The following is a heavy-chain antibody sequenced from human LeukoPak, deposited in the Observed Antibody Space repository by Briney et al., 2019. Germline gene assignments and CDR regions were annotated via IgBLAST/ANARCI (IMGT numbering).Heavy chain of an antibody. CDR2: IRSKAYGGTT. J-gene: IGHJ6*02. CDR3: TRGPTQQWLYYGMDV. D-gene: IGHD5-18*01. CDR1: GFTFGDHA. Sequence: PGGSLRLSCSTSGFTFGDHAMSWVRQAPGKGLEWVGFIRSKAYGGTTEYGASVKGRFTISRDDSKSIAYLQMNSLKTEDTAVYYCTRGPTQQWLYYGMDVWGQGTTVTVSS. V-gene: IGHV3-49*04.